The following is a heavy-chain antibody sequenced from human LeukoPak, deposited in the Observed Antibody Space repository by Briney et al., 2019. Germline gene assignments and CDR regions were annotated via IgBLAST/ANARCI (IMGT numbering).Heavy chain of an antibody. CDR1: GGSISSGNYY. D-gene: IGHD6-13*01. V-gene: IGHV4-61*02. J-gene: IGHJ4*02. Sequence: PSETLSLTCTVSGGSISSGNYYWSWIRKPAGKGLEWIGRIYTSGSTNYNPSLKSRVTISVDTSKNQFSLKLSSVTAADTAVYYCARGSQQLVGVLDYWGQGTLVTVSS. CDR2: IYTSGST. CDR3: ARGSQQLVGVLDY.